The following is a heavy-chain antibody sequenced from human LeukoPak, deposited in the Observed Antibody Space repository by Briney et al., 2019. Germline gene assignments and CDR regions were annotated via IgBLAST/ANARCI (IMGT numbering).Heavy chain of an antibody. J-gene: IGHJ4*02. V-gene: IGHV3-15*01. CDR2: IKSKTDGGTT. D-gene: IGHD2-21*02. CDR1: KFTFSSYA. CDR3: TTDVVVTARDY. Sequence: GGSLRLSCAATKFTFSSYAMSWVRQAPGKGLEWVGRIKSKTDGGTTDYAAPVKGRFTISRDDSKNTLYLQMNSLKIEDTAVYYCTTDVVVTARDYWGQGTLVTVSS.